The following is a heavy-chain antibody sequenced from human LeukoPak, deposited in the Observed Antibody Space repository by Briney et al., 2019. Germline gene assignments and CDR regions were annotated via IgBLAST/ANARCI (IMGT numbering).Heavy chain of an antibody. V-gene: IGHV3-23*01. CDR2: ISGSGGST. Sequence: GGSLRLSCAASGFTFSSYAMSWVRQAPGKGLEWVSAISGSGGSTNYADSVKGRVTVSRDNSKSTLYLQMNSLRAEDTAVYYCARSSYYDSSGYYREYYFDYWGQGTLVTVSS. CDR3: ARSSYYDSSGYYREYYFDY. CDR1: GFTFSSYA. D-gene: IGHD3-22*01. J-gene: IGHJ4*02.